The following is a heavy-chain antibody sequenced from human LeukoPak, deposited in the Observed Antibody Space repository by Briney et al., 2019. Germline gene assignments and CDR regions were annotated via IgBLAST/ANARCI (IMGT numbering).Heavy chain of an antibody. CDR3: AKDSYYYDSSGHYYFDY. Sequence: GGSLRLSCAASGFTFSSYGMHWVRQAPGKGLEWVAFIRYDGSNKYYADSVKGRFTISRDNSKNTLYLQMNSLRAEDTAVYYCAKDSYYYDSSGHYYFDYWGQGTLVTVSS. CDR2: IRYDGSNK. V-gene: IGHV3-30*02. D-gene: IGHD3-22*01. J-gene: IGHJ4*02. CDR1: GFTFSSYG.